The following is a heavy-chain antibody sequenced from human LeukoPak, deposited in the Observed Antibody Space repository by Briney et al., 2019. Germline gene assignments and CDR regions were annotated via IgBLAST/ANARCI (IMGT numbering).Heavy chain of an antibody. V-gene: IGHV4-34*01. D-gene: IGHD3-3*01. CDR1: GGSFSGYY. J-gene: IGHJ3*02. CDR2: INHSGST. CDR3: ARGRIRFTIFGVARDAFDI. Sequence: SETRSLTCAVYGGSFSGYYWSWIRQPPGKGLEWIGEINHSGSTNYNPSLKSRVTISVDTSKNQFSLKLSSVTAADTAVYYCARGRIRFTIFGVARDAFDIWGQGTMVTVSS.